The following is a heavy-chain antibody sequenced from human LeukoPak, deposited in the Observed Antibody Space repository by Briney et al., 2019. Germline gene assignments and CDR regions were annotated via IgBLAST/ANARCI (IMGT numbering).Heavy chain of an antibody. D-gene: IGHD2-8*02. CDR1: GFAFRSTW. CDR2: INSDGTLT. J-gene: IGHJ3*02. CDR3: VRQVGEGLVEAFDI. V-gene: IGHV3-74*01. Sequence: PGGSLRLSCAASGFAFRSTWMHWVRQVPGEGLVWVSRINSDGTLTTNADSVKGRFTISRDNAKNSLYLQMNNLRAEDTAVYSCVRQVGEGLVEAFDIWGQGRMVTVSS.